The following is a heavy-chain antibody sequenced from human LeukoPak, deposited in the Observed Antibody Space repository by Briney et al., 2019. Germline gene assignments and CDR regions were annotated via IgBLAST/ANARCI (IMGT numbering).Heavy chain of an antibody. V-gene: IGHV3-30-3*01. CDR3: ARGGQNWNGLRYYYYMDV. Sequence: GGSLRLSCAASGFTFSDYAMHWVRQAPGKGLEWVAVISYGGSNKYYADSVKGRFTISRDNSKNTLYLQMNSLRAEDTAVYYCARGGQNWNGLRYYYYMDVWGKGTTVTVSS. J-gene: IGHJ6*03. D-gene: IGHD1-1*01. CDR1: GFTFSDYA. CDR2: ISYGGSNK.